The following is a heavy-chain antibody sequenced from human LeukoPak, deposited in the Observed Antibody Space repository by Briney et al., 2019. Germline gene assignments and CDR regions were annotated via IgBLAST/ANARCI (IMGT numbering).Heavy chain of an antibody. CDR3: ARSRIGWFDP. V-gene: IGHV4-34*01. J-gene: IGHJ5*02. Sequence: SEILSLTCAAYGGSLSGYYWSWIRQPPGKGLEWIGEINHSGSTKYNPSLKSRVTISVDTSKNQFSLKLNSVTAADTAVYYCARSRIGWFDPWGQGTLVTVSS. CDR1: GGSLSGYY. CDR2: INHSGST. D-gene: IGHD1-26*01.